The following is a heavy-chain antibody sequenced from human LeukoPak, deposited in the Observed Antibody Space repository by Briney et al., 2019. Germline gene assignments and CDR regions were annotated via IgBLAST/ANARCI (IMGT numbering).Heavy chain of an antibody. CDR2: IKPGDSDT. CDR3: ARQTSSILTDAFDI. D-gene: IGHD3-16*01. Sequence: GESLKISCEASGYSFTTYWIAWVRQMPGKGLEWMAIIKPGDSDTRYSPSFQGQVTISADKSISTAYLQWSSLKASDTAMYYCARQTSSILTDAFDIWGQGTMVTVSS. CDR1: GYSFTTYW. V-gene: IGHV5-51*01. J-gene: IGHJ3*02.